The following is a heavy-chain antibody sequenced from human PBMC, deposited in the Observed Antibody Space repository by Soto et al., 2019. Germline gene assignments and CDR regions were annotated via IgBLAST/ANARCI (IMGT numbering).Heavy chain of an antibody. J-gene: IGHJ5*02. CDR3: ARDTLADWDWFDP. V-gene: IGHV4-31*03. Sequence: PSETLSLTCTVSGGSISSGGYYWSWIRQHPGKGLEWIGYIYYSGSTYYNPSLKSRVTISVDTSKNQFSLKLSSVTAADTAVYYCARDTLADWDWFDPWGQGTLVTVSS. D-gene: IGHD2-21*01. CDR1: GGSISSGGYY. CDR2: IYYSGST.